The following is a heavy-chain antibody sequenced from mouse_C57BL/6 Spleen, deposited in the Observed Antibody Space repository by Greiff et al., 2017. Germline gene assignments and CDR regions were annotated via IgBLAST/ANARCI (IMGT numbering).Heavy chain of an antibody. CDR3: ARDYGSSPWYFDV. V-gene: IGHV1-80*01. D-gene: IGHD1-1*01. Sequence: ESGAELVKPGASVKISCKASGYAFSSYWMNWVKQRPGKGLEWIGQIYPGDGDTNYNGKFKGKATLTADKSSSTAYMQLSSLTSEDSAVYFCARDYGSSPWYFDVWGTGTTVTVSS. CDR2: IYPGDGDT. CDR1: GYAFSSYW. J-gene: IGHJ1*03.